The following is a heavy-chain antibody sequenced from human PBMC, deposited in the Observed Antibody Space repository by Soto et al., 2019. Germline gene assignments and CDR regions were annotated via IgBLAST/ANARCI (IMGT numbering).Heavy chain of an antibody. CDR2: IYTSGST. J-gene: IGHJ5*02. Sequence: PSETLSLTCTASGGYISSYYWSWIGPTAGKGLEWIGRIYTSGSTNYNPSLKSRVTMSVDTSKNQFSLKLSSVTAADTAVYYCAATERITIFGVVIIPGWFDPWGQGTLVTVSS. CDR3: AATERITIFGVVIIPGWFDP. V-gene: IGHV4-4*07. CDR1: GGYISSYY. D-gene: IGHD3-3*01.